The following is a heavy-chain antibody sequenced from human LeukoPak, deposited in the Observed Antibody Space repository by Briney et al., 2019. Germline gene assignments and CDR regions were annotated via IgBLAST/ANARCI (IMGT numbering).Heavy chain of an antibody. D-gene: IGHD4-17*01. Sequence: SGPTLVNPTQTLTLTCTFSGFSLRTSGVGVGWIRQPPGKALEWLALIYWNDDKRYSPSLKSRVTITKDTSKNQVVLTMTNMDPVDTATYYCAHRRREGTVATGFDYWGQGTLVTVSS. V-gene: IGHV2-5*01. CDR2: IYWNDDK. J-gene: IGHJ4*02. CDR1: GFSLRTSGVG. CDR3: AHRRREGTVATGFDY.